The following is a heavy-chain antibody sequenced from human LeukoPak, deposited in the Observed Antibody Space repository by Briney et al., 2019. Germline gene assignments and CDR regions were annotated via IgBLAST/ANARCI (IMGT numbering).Heavy chain of an antibody. CDR1: GYTFTTYA. Sequence: ASVKVSCKASGYTFTTYAISWVRQAPGQGLEWMGWISAYNGNTKYAQTLQGRVTMTTDTSTSTAYMELRSLRSDDTSVYYCARVEWHTAMVTGEPDYWGQGTLVTVSS. D-gene: IGHD5-18*01. V-gene: IGHV1-18*01. CDR2: ISAYNGNT. J-gene: IGHJ4*02. CDR3: ARVEWHTAMVTGEPDY.